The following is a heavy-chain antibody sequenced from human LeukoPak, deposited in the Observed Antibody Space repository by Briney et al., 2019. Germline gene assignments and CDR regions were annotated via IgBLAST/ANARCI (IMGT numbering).Heavy chain of an antibody. CDR1: GFTFSSYW. D-gene: IGHD1-26*01. J-gene: IGHJ3*02. CDR3: AKDGRAYSGSYSDGFDI. V-gene: IGHV3-74*01. CDR2: INSDGSST. Sequence: PGGSLRLSCAASGFTFSSYWMHWVRQAPGKGLVWVSRINSDGSSTSYADSVKGRFTISRDNAKNTLYLQMNSLRAEDTAVYYCAKDGRAYSGSYSDGFDIWGQGTMVTVSS.